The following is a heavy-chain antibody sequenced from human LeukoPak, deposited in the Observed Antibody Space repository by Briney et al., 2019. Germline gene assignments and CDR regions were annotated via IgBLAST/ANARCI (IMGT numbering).Heavy chain of an antibody. V-gene: IGHV1-69*06. CDR2: IIPIFGTA. Sequence: GASVKVSCKASGGTFSSYAISWVRQAPGQGLEWMGGIIPIFGTANYAQKFQGRVTITADKSTSTAYMELSRLRSDDTAVYYCARDLTTPRDAFDIWGQGTMVTVSS. J-gene: IGHJ3*02. CDR1: GGTFSSYA. D-gene: IGHD1-1*01. CDR3: ARDLTTPRDAFDI.